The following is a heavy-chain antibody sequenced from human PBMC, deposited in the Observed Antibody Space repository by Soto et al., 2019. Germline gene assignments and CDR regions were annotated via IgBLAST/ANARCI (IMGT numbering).Heavy chain of an antibody. J-gene: IGHJ6*02. D-gene: IGHD7-27*01. CDR1: GDSVTSGSYY. CDR2: ISYTGRT. Sequence: SETLSLTCIVPGDSVTSGSYYWTWLRQPPGKRLEWIGYISYTGRTKYNPSLQSRVTISVDTSKNDFSLNLSSVTAADTAVYFCAREWGLLPYYVMNVWGHGTAVTVSS. CDR3: AREWGLLPYYVMNV. V-gene: IGHV4-61*03.